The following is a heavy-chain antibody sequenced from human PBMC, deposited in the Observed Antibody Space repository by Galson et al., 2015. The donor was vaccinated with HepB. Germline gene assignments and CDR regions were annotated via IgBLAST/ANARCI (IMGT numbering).Heavy chain of an antibody. V-gene: IGHV4-39*01. D-gene: IGHD3-10*01. CDR2: IYYSGST. J-gene: IGHJ4*02. CDR1: GGSISSSSYY. Sequence: QMQLQESGPGLVKPSQTLSLTCTVSGGSISSSSYYWGWIRQPPGKGLEWIGSIYYSGSTYYNPSLKSRVTISVDTSKNQFSLKLSSVTAADTAVYYCAASMVRGVIIMVNYWGQGTLVTVSS. CDR3: AASMVRGVIIMVNY.